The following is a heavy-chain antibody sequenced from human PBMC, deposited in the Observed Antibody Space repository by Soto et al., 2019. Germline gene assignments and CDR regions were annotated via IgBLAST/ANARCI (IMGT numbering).Heavy chain of an antibody. CDR2: IFPNGNT. Sequence: LSLTCTVSRGYVNTFHWSWVRQPAGKGLEWIGRIFPNGNTDYSPSLKSRVTLSVDTSKNQISLNLTSVTAADTAIYFCARLVYDTRLNYMYFDFWGQGTLVTVSS. J-gene: IGHJ4*02. D-gene: IGHD3-10*01. CDR3: ARLVYDTRLNYMYFDF. V-gene: IGHV4-4*07. CDR1: RGYVNTFH.